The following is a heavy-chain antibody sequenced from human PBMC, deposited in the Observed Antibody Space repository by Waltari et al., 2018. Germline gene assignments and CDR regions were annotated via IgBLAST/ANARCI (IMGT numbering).Heavy chain of an antibody. CDR3: ARRISSGWTSNWLDP. Sequence: EERLLESGGGLVQPGGSLRLSCAASGFTFSTYALSWVRQAPGKGLELVSSISAANSTYYADSVKDRFSISRDNSKNTVYLQMNSLTADDTAIYYCARRISSGWTSNWLDPWGQGTLVSVSS. D-gene: IGHD6-19*01. CDR1: GFTFSTYA. CDR2: ISAANST. V-gene: IGHV3-23*01. J-gene: IGHJ5*02.